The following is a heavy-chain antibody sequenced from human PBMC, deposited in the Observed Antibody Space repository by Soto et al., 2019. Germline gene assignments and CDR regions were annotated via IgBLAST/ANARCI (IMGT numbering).Heavy chain of an antibody. CDR3: AHAYGGRSLF. CDR1: GFSLTTDRVG. V-gene: IGHV2-5*02. Sequence: QITLKESGPTLVKPTQTLTLTCTFSGFSLTTDRVGVGWIRQPPGEALEWLAVIYWDDSKTYRPSLESRLTITMDTSKNQVALTMTNMDSLDTATYYCAHAYGGRSLFWGQGTRVTVSS. D-gene: IGHD1-26*01. J-gene: IGHJ4*02. CDR2: IYWDDSK.